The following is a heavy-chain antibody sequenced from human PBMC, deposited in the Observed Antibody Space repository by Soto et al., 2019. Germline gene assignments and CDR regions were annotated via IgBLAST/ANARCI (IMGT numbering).Heavy chain of an antibody. CDR1: GYSFTSYW. CDR3: ARRANYDFWNPDYFDY. V-gene: IGHV5-10-1*01. D-gene: IGHD3-3*01. Sequence: PGESLKISCKGSGYSFTSYWISWVRQMPGKGLEWMGRIDPSDSYTNYSPSFQGHVTISADKSISTAYLQWSSLKASDTAMYYCARRANYDFWNPDYFDYWGQGTLVTVSS. CDR2: IDPSDSYT. J-gene: IGHJ4*02.